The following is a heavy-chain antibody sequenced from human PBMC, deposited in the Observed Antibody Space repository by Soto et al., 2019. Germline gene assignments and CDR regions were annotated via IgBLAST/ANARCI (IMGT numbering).Heavy chain of an antibody. CDR1: GGSISSSNW. Sequence: SETLSLTCAVSGGSISSSNWWSWVRQPPGKGLEWIGEIYHSGSTNYNPSLKSRVTISVDKSKNRFSLKLSSVTAADTAVYYCAGDGDDHGSGSYLDYWGQGTLVTVSS. V-gene: IGHV4-4*02. CDR3: AGDGDDHGSGSYLDY. J-gene: IGHJ4*02. CDR2: IYHSGST. D-gene: IGHD3-10*01.